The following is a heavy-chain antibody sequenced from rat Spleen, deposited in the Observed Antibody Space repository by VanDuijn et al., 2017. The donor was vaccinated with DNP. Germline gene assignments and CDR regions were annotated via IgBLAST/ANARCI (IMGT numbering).Heavy chain of an antibody. D-gene: IGHD1-1*01. J-gene: IGHJ2*01. V-gene: IGHV5S13*01. Sequence: EVQLVESGGGLVQPGRSLKLSCAASGFTFSDYYMAWVRQAPTKGLEWVAYISTGGGNTYYRDSVKGRFTISRDNAKNTQYLQMDSLRSEDTATYYCAIDRGIIYYYSGSFDYWGQGVMVTVSS. CDR1: GFTFSDYY. CDR2: ISTGGGNT. CDR3: AIDRGIIYYYSGSFDY.